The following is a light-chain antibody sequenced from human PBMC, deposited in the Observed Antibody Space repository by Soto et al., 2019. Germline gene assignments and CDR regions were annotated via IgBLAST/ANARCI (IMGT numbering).Light chain of an antibody. CDR2: DAS. CDR1: QSISIY. J-gene: IGKJ4*01. Sequence: EIVLTQSPATLSLSPGERATLSCRASQSISIYLAWYQQKPGQAPRLLIYDASNRATAIPARFSSSGSGTDFTLTISSLEPADFAVYYCQQRSDWPLTFGGGTKVEIK. CDR3: QQRSDWPLT. V-gene: IGKV3-11*01.